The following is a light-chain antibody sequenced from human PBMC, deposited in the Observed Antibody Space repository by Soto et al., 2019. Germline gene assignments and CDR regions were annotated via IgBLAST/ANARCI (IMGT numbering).Light chain of an antibody. CDR3: QHYNNWPRT. Sequence: EIVMTQSPATLSVSPGERATLSCRASQSVSSNLAWYQQNPGQAPRLLIYGASTRATGIPARFSGSGSGTEFTLTISILQSEDFAVYYCQHYNNWPRTFGQGTKVEIK. J-gene: IGKJ1*01. V-gene: IGKV3-15*01. CDR2: GAS. CDR1: QSVSSN.